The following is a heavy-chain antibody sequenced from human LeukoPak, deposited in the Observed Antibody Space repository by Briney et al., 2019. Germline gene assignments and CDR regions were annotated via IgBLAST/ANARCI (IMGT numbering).Heavy chain of an antibody. CDR3: ARGRISITGTSDLDY. CDR1: GGTFSSYA. J-gene: IGHJ4*02. V-gene: IGHV1-69*05. Sequence: APVKVSCKASGGTFSSYAISWVRQAPGQGLEWMGGIIPIFGTANYAQKFQGRVTITRNTSISTAYMELSSLRSEDTAVYYCARGRISITGTSDLDYWGQGTLVTVSS. D-gene: IGHD1/OR15-1a*01. CDR2: IIPIFGTA.